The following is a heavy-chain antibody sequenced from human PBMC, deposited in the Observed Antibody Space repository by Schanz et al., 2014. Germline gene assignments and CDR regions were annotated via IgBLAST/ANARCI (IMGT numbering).Heavy chain of an antibody. CDR2: IRYDGSNK. CDR3: AKVGLYYYGSGFDY. Sequence: VQLVESGGGVVQPGGSLRLSCAASGFTFSSYGMHWVRQAPGKGLEWVAFIRYDGSNKYYADSVKGRFTISRDNSKNTLYLQMNSPRAEDKAVYYCAKVGLYYYGSGFDYWGQGTLVTVSS. J-gene: IGHJ4*02. D-gene: IGHD3-10*01. V-gene: IGHV3-30*02. CDR1: GFTFSSYG.